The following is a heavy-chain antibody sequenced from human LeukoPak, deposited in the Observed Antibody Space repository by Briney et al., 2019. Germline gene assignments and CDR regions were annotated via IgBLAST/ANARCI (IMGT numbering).Heavy chain of an antibody. CDR3: ARESLSSGYSIPDY. V-gene: IGHV4-59*12. CDR1: GGSISSYF. Sequence: PSETLSLTCTVSGGSISSYFWSWVRQPPGKGLEWIGYIYYSGSTYYNPSLKSRVTISVDTSKNQFSLKLSSVTAADTAVYYCARESLSSGYSIPDYWGQGTLVTVSS. J-gene: IGHJ4*02. D-gene: IGHD3-22*01. CDR2: IYYSGST.